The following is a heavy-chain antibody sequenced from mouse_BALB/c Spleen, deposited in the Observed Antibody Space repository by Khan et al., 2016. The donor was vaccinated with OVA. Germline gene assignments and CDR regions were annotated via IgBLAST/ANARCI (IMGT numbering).Heavy chain of an antibody. D-gene: IGHD1-1*01. CDR3: ARSVTITTVVATDFDY. Sequence: VQLKESGPGLVKPSQSLSLTCTVTGYSITSDYAWNWIRQFPGNKLEWMGYISYSGRTSYNPSLKSRISITRDTSKNQFFLQLTSVTTEDTATSYCARSVTITTVVATDFDYWGQGTTLTVSS. CDR1: GYSITSDYA. CDR2: ISYSGRT. J-gene: IGHJ2*01. V-gene: IGHV3-2*02.